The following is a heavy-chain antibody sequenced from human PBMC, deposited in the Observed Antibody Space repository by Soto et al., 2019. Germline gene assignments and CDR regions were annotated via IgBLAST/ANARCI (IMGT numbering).Heavy chain of an antibody. Sequence: TGGSLRLSCAASGFTFSDYYMSWIRQAPGKGLEWVSYISSSSSYTNYADSVKGRFTISRDNAKNSLYLQMNSLRAEDTDVYYCARDLQPLLSDYWGQGTLVTVSS. D-gene: IGHD2-21*02. J-gene: IGHJ4*02. CDR1: GFTFSDYY. CDR2: ISSSSSYT. V-gene: IGHV3-11*05. CDR3: ARDLQPLLSDY.